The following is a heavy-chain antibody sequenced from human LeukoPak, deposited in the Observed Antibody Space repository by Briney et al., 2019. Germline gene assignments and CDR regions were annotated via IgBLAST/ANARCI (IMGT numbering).Heavy chain of an antibody. V-gene: IGHV3-23*01. D-gene: IGHD4-23*01. Sequence: GSLRLSCAASGFTFSSYAMSWVRQAPGKGLEWVSAISGSGGSTYYADSVKGRFTISRDNSKNTLYLQMNSLRAEDTAVYYCAKAGFVESTYYGGRKGYYFDYWGQGTLVTVSS. CDR1: GFTFSSYA. CDR2: ISGSGGST. J-gene: IGHJ4*02. CDR3: AKAGFVESTYYGGRKGYYFDY.